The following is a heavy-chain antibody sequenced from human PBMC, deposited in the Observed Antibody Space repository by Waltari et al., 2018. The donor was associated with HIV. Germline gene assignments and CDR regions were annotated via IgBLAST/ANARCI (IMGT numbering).Heavy chain of an antibody. CDR3: ARARYCSSTRCYTKGRHNSFYYYALDV. V-gene: IGHV4-34*01. D-gene: IGHD2-2*02. J-gene: IGHJ6*02. CDR1: GGSFSGYY. Sequence: QVQLQQWGAGLLKPSETLSLNCAVYGGSFSGYYWSWIRQPPRKGLGWIEKIKHRGSTNYNPSLKSRVIISVDTSMNQFSLKLSSGTAADTAVYYCARARYCSSTRCYTKGRHNSFYYYALDVWGQGTTVTVSS. CDR2: IKHRGST.